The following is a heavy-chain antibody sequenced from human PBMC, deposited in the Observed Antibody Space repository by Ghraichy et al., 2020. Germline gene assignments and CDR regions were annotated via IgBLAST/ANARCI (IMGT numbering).Heavy chain of an antibody. V-gene: IGHV3-53*01. D-gene: IGHD6-13*01. CDR1: GFTVSISY. J-gene: IGHJ4*02. CDR2: FYSGGST. CDR3: ARGIATTGTFFDY. Sequence: GGSLRLSCVASGFTVSISYMSWVRQAPGKGLEWVSVFYSGGSTYYADSVKGRFTISRDNSKNTVYLQMNSLRAEDTAVYYCARGIATTGTFFDYWGQGTLVTVSS.